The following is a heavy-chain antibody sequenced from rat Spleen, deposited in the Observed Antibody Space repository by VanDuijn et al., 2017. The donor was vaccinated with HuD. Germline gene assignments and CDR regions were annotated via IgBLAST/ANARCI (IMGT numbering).Heavy chain of an antibody. Sequence: EVQLVESDGGLVQPGRSLKLSCVASGFTFSDYYMAWVRQAPTKGLEWVAIISYDGLGTYYRDSVKGRFTISRDNPKSTLYLQMDSLRSEDTATYYCARTTYDYFDYWGQGVMVTVSS. CDR3: ARTTYDYFDY. J-gene: IGHJ2*01. V-gene: IGHV5-29*01. CDR2: ISYDGLGT. CDR1: GFTFSDYY. D-gene: IGHD2-1*01.